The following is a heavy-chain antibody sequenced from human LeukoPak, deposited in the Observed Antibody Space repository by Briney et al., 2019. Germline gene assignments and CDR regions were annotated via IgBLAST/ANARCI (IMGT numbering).Heavy chain of an antibody. Sequence: SETLSLTCTVSGGSISSYYWSWIRQPPGKGLEWIGYIYYSGSTNYNPSLKSRVTISVDTSKNQFSLKLSSVTAADPAVYYCARAYGVPAVADYYHYRMDVWGQGTTVPVSS. V-gene: IGHV4-59*01. CDR2: IYYSGST. D-gene: IGHD2-2*01. CDR3: ARAYGVPAVADYYHYRMDV. CDR1: GGSISSYY. J-gene: IGHJ6*02.